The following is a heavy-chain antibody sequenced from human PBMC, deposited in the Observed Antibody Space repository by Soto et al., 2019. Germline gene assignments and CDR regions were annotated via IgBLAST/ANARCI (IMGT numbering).Heavy chain of an antibody. D-gene: IGHD3-10*01. CDR2: IYYSGST. CDR1: GGSISSGGYY. V-gene: IGHV4-31*03. J-gene: IGHJ3*02. Sequence: SETLSLTCTVSGGSISSGGYYWSWIRQHPGKGLEWIGYIYYSGSTYYNPSLKSRVTISVDTSKNQFSLKLSSVTAADTAVYYCARGRGGGGTFRDAFDIWGQGTMVTVSS. CDR3: ARGRGGGGTFRDAFDI.